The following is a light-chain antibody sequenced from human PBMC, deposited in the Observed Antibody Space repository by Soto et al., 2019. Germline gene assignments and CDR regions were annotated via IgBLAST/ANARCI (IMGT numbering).Light chain of an antibody. V-gene: IGKV3-15*01. J-gene: IGKJ3*01. CDR2: GAS. CDR3: QQYNDWPRLT. CDR1: QSVSNK. Sequence: EIVMTHSPATLSVPPGERATLSCRASQSVSNKLAWYQQKPGQAPRLLIYGASARATGIPARFSGGGSGTEFTLTISSLQSEDLAVYYCQQYNDWPRLTFGPGTKVDIK.